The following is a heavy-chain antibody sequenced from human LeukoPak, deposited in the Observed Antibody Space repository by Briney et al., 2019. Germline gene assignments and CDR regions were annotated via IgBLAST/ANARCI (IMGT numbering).Heavy chain of an antibody. CDR3: AKALGSIVVTTTDY. J-gene: IGHJ4*02. CDR1: GFTFTSYA. V-gene: IGHV3-23*01. D-gene: IGHD5-12*01. Sequence: GGSLRLSCAASGFTFTSYAMSWVRQAPGKGLEGVSAISSSGGTTYYADSVKGRFTISRDNSKNTLYMQMHSLRAEDTAVYYCAKALGSIVVTTTDYWGRGTLVTVSS. CDR2: ISSSGGTT.